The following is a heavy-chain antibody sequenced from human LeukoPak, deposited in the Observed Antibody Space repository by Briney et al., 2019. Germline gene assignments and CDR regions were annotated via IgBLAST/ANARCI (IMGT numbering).Heavy chain of an antibody. D-gene: IGHD3-3*01. V-gene: IGHV4-31*03. CDR2: IYYTGGT. CDR1: GDSITSGSYY. CDR3: ARAYGTYYDFWSGYSVFDY. Sequence: SQTLSLTCTVSGDSITSGSYYWAWIRQHPGKGLEWIGYIYYTGGTHYNPSLKSRVTISVDTSKNQFSLKLSSVTAADTAVYYCARAYGTYYDFWSGYSVFDYWGQGTLVTVSS. J-gene: IGHJ4*02.